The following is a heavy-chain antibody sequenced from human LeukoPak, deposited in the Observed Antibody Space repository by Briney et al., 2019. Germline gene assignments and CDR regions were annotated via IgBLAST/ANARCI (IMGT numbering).Heavy chain of an antibody. V-gene: IGHV4-4*07. D-gene: IGHD1-14*01. CDR2: IYTTGST. CDR3: ARDSTRYTPVPLDY. CDR1: GGSLSNYY. J-gene: IGHJ4*02. Sequence: SETLSLTCGVSGGSLSNYYWSWIRQPAGKGLEWIGRIYTTGSTNYNPSLKSRVTMSIDTSKNQFSLRLTSVAAADTAVYYCARDSTRYTPVPLDYWGQGTLVAVSS.